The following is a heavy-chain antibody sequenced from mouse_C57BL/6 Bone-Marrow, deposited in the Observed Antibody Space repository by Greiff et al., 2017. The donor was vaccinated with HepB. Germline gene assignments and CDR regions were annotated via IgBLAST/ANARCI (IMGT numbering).Heavy chain of an antibody. J-gene: IGHJ2*01. CDR1: GFNIKDDY. D-gene: IGHD1-1*01. Sequence: EVHLVESGAELMRPGASVKLSCTASGFNIKDDYMHWVKQRPEQGLEWIGWIDPENGDTEYASKFQGKATITADTSSNTAYLQLSSLTSEDTAVYYCTTTYYYGSSYDYWGQGTTLTVSS. V-gene: IGHV14-4*01. CDR3: TTTYYYGSSYDY. CDR2: IDPENGDT.